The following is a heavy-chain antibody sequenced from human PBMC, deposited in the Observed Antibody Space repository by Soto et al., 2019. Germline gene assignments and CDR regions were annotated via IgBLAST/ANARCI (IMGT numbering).Heavy chain of an antibody. Sequence: QVQLVQSGAEVKKPGSSVKVSCKASGGTFSSYTISWVRQAPGQGLEWMGRIIPILGIANYGQKFQGRVTITADKSTSTAYMELSSLRSEDTAAYYCARGVLYYDILTGYAQGYFDYWGQGTLVTVSS. CDR1: GGTFSSYT. J-gene: IGHJ4*02. CDR3: ARGVLYYDILTGYAQGYFDY. D-gene: IGHD3-9*01. CDR2: IIPILGIA. V-gene: IGHV1-69*02.